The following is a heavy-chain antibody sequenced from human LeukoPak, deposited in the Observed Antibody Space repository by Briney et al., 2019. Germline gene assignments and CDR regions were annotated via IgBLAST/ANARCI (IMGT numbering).Heavy chain of an antibody. Sequence: GGSLRLSCAASGFTVITNDMTWVRQAPGKGLEWVSVLYSDGNTKYADSVQARFTISRDNSKNTLYLEMNSLSPDDTAVYYCARGVEPLAANTLAYWGQGTLVTVSS. D-gene: IGHD1-14*01. J-gene: IGHJ4*02. CDR2: LYSDGNT. CDR1: GFTVITND. V-gene: IGHV3-53*01. CDR3: ARGVEPLAANTLAY.